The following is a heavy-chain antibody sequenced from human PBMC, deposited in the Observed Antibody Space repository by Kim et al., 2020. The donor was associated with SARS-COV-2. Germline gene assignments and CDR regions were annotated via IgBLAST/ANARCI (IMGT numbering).Heavy chain of an antibody. D-gene: IGHD1-7*01. CDR3: ARLGSAGTLDY. CDR2: N. V-gene: IGHV6-1*01. J-gene: IGHJ4*02. Sequence: NDYAESVKSQITINPATSKNQFSLQLNSVTPEDTAVYYCARLGSAGTLDYWGQGTLVTVSS.